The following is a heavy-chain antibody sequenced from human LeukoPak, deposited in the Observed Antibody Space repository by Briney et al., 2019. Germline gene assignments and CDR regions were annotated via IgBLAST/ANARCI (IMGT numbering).Heavy chain of an antibody. CDR2: ISGSGDNT. J-gene: IGHJ4*02. D-gene: IGHD6-13*01. V-gene: IGHV3-23*01. CDR3: AKVSWANYFDY. CDR1: GFSFSSYA. Sequence: GGSLRLSCAASGFSFSSYAMSWVRQAPGKGLEWVSAISGSGDNTYYADSVRGRFTISRDNSKNTLYLQMNSLRAEDTAIYYCAKVSWANYFDYWGQGTLVTVSS.